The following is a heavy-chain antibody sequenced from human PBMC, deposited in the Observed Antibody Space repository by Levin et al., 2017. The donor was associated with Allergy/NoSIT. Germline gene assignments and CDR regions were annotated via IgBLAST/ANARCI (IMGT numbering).Heavy chain of an antibody. D-gene: IGHD3-3*01. J-gene: IGHJ6*02. V-gene: IGHV1-69*01. CDR1: GGTFSSYA. CDR3: ARARLVDFWSGYYPKYYYYDGMDG. CDR2: IIPIFGTA. Sequence: KISCKASGGTFSSYAISWVRQAPGQGLEWMGGIIPIFGTANYAQKFQGRVTITADESTSTAYMELSSLRSEDTAVYYCARARLVDFWSGYYPKYYYYDGMDGWGQGTTVTVSS.